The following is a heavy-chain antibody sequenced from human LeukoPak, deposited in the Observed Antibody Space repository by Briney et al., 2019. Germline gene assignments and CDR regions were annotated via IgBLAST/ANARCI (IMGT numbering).Heavy chain of an antibody. D-gene: IGHD3-3*01. CDR3: ARTPNDFWSGYYSDY. CDR1: GGTFSSYA. CDR2: IIPIFGTA. V-gene: IGHV1-69*06. Sequence: SVKVSCKASGGTFSSYAISWVRQAPGQGLEWMGGIIPIFGTANYAQKFQGRVTITADKSTSTAYMELSSLRSEDTAVYYCARTPNDFWSGYYSDYWGQGTLVTVSS. J-gene: IGHJ4*02.